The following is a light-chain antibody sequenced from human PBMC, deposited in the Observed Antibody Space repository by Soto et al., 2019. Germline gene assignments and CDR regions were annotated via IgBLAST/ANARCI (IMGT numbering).Light chain of an antibody. CDR1: SSDVGGYNY. Sequence: ALTQPPSASGSPGQSVTISCTGTSSDVGGYNYVSWYQQHPGKAPKLMIYEVSKRPSGVPDRFSGSKSGNTASLTVSGLQAEDEADYYCSSYAGSNNLVVFGGGTQLTVL. CDR3: SSYAGSNNLVV. CDR2: EVS. V-gene: IGLV2-8*01. J-gene: IGLJ2*01.